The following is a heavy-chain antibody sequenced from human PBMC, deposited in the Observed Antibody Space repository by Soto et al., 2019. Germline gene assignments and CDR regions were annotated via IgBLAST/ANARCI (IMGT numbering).Heavy chain of an antibody. CDR2: IYYSGST. J-gene: IGHJ3*02. Sequence: SETLSLTCTFSGGSISSYYWSWIRQPPGKGLEWIGYIYYSGSTNYNPSLKSRVTISVDTSKNQFSLKLSSVTAADTAVYYCARHRRFRYCSGGSCYSARPDAFDIWGQGTMVTVSS. CDR1: GGSISSYY. D-gene: IGHD2-15*01. CDR3: ARHRRFRYCSGGSCYSARPDAFDI. V-gene: IGHV4-59*08.